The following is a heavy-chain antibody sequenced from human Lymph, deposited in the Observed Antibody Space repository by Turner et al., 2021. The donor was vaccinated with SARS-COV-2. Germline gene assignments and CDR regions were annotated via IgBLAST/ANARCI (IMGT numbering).Heavy chain of an antibody. D-gene: IGHD3-22*01. CDR3: ARDRDSSGWVDY. Sequence: QVQLVESGGGVVQPGRSLRLSCPASGFTFSSYAMHWVRQAPGKGLEWVAFISYDESDKYYADSVKGRFTFSRDNSKNTLYLRMNSLRAEDTAVYNCARDRDSSGWVDYWGQGTLVTVSS. CDR1: GFTFSSYA. J-gene: IGHJ4*02. CDR2: ISYDESDK. V-gene: IGHV3-30*04.